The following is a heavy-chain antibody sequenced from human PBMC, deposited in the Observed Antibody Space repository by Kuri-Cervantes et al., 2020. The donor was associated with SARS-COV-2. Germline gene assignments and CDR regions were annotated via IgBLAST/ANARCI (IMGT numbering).Heavy chain of an antibody. D-gene: IGHD3-3*01. CDR3: ARHYNFWSGYGAWFDP. CDR1: GFTFSSYG. CDR2: IRYDGTDK. V-gene: IGHV3-30*02. Sequence: GESLKISCAASGFTFSSYGIHWVRQAPGKGLEWVAFIRYDGTDKYYADSVKGRFTISRDNSKNTLYLQMNSLRAEDTAVYYCARHYNFWSGYGAWFDPWGQGTLVTVSS. J-gene: IGHJ5*02.